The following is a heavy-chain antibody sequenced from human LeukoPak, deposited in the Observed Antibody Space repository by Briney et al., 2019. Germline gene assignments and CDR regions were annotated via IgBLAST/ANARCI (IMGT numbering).Heavy chain of an antibody. J-gene: IGHJ4*02. CDR1: GYSLSSGYF. CDR3: ARAAMIGDFWSGYVYYFDS. Sequence: PSETLSLTCTVSGYSLSSGYFWGWIRQPPGKGLEWIENIHHSGTTYFNPPLRSRVTISVDTSKNQFSLKLDSVTAADTAVYYCARAAMIGDFWSGYVYYFDSWGQGTLVTVSS. CDR2: IHHSGTT. D-gene: IGHD3-3*01. V-gene: IGHV4-38-2*02.